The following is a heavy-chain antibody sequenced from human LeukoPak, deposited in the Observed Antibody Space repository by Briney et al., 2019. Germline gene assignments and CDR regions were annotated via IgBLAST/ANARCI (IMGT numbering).Heavy chain of an antibody. CDR3: ARAGSLISYGIFDY. V-gene: IGHV4-59*01. J-gene: IGHJ4*02. CDR2: IYYSGST. Sequence: SETLPLTCTVSGGSISSYYWSWIRQPPGKGLERIGYIYYSGSTNYNPSLKSRVTISVDTSKNQFSLKLSSVTAADTAVYYCARAGSLISYGIFDYWGQGTLVTVSS. CDR1: GGSISSYY. D-gene: IGHD5-18*01.